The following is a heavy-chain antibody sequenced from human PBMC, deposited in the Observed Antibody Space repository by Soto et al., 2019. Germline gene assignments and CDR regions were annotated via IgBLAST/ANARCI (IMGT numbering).Heavy chain of an antibody. D-gene: IGHD3-22*01. V-gene: IGHV4-39*01. CDR1: GGSISSSSYY. CDR2: IYYSGST. CDR3: ARHPSYPHYYDSSGYYGGFDY. Sequence: QLQLQESGPGLVKPSETLSLTCTVSGGSISSSSYYWGWIRQPPGKGLEWIGSIYYSGSTYYNPSLKSRVTISVDTSKNQFSLKLSSVTAADTAVYYCARHPSYPHYYDSSGYYGGFDYWGQGTLVTVSS. J-gene: IGHJ4*02.